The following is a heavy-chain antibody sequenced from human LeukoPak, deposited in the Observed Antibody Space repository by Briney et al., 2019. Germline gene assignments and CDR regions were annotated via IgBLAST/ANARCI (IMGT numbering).Heavy chain of an antibody. CDR1: GASISSGDYL. CDR2: IYYSGST. V-gene: IGHV4-30-4*01. CDR3: ARGVFGVVSAFDI. D-gene: IGHD3-3*01. Sequence: SETLSLTCTISGASISSGDYLWSWIRQPPGMGLEWIGNIYYSGSTNYNASLKSRVTISIDTSKNQFSLKLSSVTAADTAVYYCARGVFGVVSAFDIWGQGTMVTVSS. J-gene: IGHJ3*02.